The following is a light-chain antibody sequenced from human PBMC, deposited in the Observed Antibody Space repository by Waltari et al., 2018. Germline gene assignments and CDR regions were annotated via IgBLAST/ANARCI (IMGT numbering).Light chain of an antibody. CDR1: QDISNF. J-gene: IGKJ2*01. CDR3: KQYESLPYT. Sequence: DIQMTQSPSSVSASVGDRVTITCQASQDISNFLSWYQHKAGKAPKLLIFDASKMQTGVPYKFGGGGSGTDFTFTIDSLQPEDVATYYCKQYESLPYTFGQGTKVEI. V-gene: IGKV1-33*01. CDR2: DAS.